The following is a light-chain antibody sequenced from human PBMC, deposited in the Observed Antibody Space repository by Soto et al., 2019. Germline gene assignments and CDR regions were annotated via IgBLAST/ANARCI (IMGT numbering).Light chain of an antibody. CDR3: SSYAGGNYLVL. V-gene: IGLV2-8*01. J-gene: IGLJ2*01. CDR1: SNDIGAYNY. Sequence: QSALTQPPSASGSPGQSVTISCTGTSNDIGAYNYVSWYQQHPGKAPKLILYEVNQRPSGVPDRFSGSKSGNTASLLVSGLQPEDESDYYCSSYAGGNYLVLFGGGTKLTVL. CDR2: EVN.